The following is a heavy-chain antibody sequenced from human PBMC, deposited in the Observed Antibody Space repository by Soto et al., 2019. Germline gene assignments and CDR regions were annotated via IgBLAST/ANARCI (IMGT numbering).Heavy chain of an antibody. CDR3: ARRASGFMIVVVTNYFDY. Sequence: GSLRLSCAASGFTFSSYWMSWVRQAPGKGLEWVANIKQDGSEKYYVDSVKGRFTISRDNAKNSLYLQMNSLRAEDTAVYYCARRASGFMIVVVTNYFDYWGQGTLVTVSS. V-gene: IGHV3-7*03. D-gene: IGHD3-22*01. CDR1: GFTFSSYW. CDR2: IKQDGSEK. J-gene: IGHJ4*02.